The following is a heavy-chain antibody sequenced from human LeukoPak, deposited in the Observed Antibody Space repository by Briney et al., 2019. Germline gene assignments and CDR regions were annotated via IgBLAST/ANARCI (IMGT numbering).Heavy chain of an antibody. CDR3: ARGLRYSYAPLQY. V-gene: IGHV4-30-2*01. CDR2: IYHSGST. Sequence: PSETLSLTCAVSGGSISSGGYSWSWIRQPPGKGLEWIGYIYHSGSTYYNPSLKSRVTISVDTSKNQFSLKLSSVTAADTAVYYCARGLRYSYAPLQYWGQGTLVTVSS. D-gene: IGHD5-18*01. CDR1: GGSISSGGYS. J-gene: IGHJ4*02.